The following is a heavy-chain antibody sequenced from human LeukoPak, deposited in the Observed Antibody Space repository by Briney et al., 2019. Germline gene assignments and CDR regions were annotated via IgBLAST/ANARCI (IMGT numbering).Heavy chain of an antibody. V-gene: IGHV4-61*08. J-gene: IGHJ4*02. CDR2: IYYSGST. Sequence: PSETLSLTCTVSGGSISSGGYYWSWIRQPPGKGLEWIGYIYYSGSTNYNPSLKSRVTISVDTSKNQFSLKLSSVTAADTAVYYCARGSPYCGGDCYSLWGQGTLVTVSS. CDR1: GGSISSGGYY. D-gene: IGHD2-21*02. CDR3: ARGSPYCGGDCYSL.